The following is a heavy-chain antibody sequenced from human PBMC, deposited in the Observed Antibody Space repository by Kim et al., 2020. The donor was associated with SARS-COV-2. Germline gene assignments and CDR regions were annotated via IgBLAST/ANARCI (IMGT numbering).Heavy chain of an antibody. J-gene: IGHJ5*02. CDR3: AREGSGSYNWLDP. D-gene: IGHD3-10*01. Sequence: YSQNVQGRVTFTRDTSATTAFMELSSLTSADTAIYYCAREGSGSYNWLDPWGQGTLVTVSS. V-gene: IGHV1-3*01.